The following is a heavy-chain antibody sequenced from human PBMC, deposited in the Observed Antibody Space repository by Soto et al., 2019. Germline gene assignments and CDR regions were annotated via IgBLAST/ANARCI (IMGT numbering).Heavy chain of an antibody. J-gene: IGHJ3*02. Sequence: QMQLVQSGAEVKKTGSSVKVSCKASGYTFTYRYLHWVRQAPGQALEWMGWITPFNGNTNYAQKFQDRVTITRDRSMSTAYMELSSLRSEDTAMYYWATTLTGSAFDIWGQGTMVTVSS. D-gene: IGHD3-9*01. CDR1: GYTFTYRY. V-gene: IGHV1-45*02. CDR2: ITPFNGNT. CDR3: ATTLTGSAFDI.